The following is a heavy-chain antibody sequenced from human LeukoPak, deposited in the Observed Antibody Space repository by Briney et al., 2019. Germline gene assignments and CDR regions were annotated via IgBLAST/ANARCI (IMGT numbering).Heavy chain of an antibody. D-gene: IGHD3-22*01. J-gene: IGHJ4*02. Sequence: GGSLRLSCAASGFTFSSYGMSWVRQAPGKGLEWVSGISGSGGSTYYADSVKGRVTISRDNSKNTLYLQMNSLRAEDTAVYYCAKDSTHYRVWDDYDSTGLTYWGQGTLVTVSS. CDR3: AKDSTHYRVWDDYDSTGLTY. CDR1: GFTFSSYG. CDR2: ISGSGGST. V-gene: IGHV3-23*01.